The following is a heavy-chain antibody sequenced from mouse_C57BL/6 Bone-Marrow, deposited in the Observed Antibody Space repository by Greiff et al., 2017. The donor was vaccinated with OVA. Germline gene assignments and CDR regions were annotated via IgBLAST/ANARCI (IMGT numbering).Heavy chain of an antibody. CDR3: ARSDYYYGSSPFAY. J-gene: IGHJ3*01. V-gene: IGHV1-81*01. CDR2: IYPRSGNT. CDR1: GYTFTSYG. Sequence: VQLQQSGAELARPGASVKLSCKASGYTFTSYGISWVKQRTGQGLEWIGEIYPRSGNTYYNEKFKGKATLTADNSSSTAYMELRSLTSADSAVYVCARSDYYYGSSPFAYWGQGTLVTVSA. D-gene: IGHD1-1*01.